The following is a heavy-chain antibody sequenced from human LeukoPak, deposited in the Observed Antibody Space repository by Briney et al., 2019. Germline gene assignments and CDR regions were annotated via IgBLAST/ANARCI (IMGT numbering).Heavy chain of an antibody. CDR2: IYPADSDT. J-gene: IGHJ5*01. Sequence: GASLKFSCEASGGIFTKFWIGWVRQLPGKGLELMGIIYPADSDTTYSPSFQGLVTISADTSISTAYLQGSSLTTSATAINYWARLPHCGSDCYPNWFDSWGQGTLVTVSS. D-gene: IGHD2-21*02. V-gene: IGHV5-51*01. CDR1: GGIFTKFW. CDR3: ARLPHCGSDCYPNWFDS.